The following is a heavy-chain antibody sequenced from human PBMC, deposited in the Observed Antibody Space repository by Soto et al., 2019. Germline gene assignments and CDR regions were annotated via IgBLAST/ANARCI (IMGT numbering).Heavy chain of an antibody. CDR2: ISSRSDYI. D-gene: IGHD1-20*01. Sequence: EVQRVESGGGLVKPGGSLRLSCAASGFTFSTYSMNWVRQAPGKGPEWVSSISSRSDYISYADSVKGRFTISSDHAKNSQYLQLNSMRFEDKAVYYVARGEEVSTQPIDCWGQGTLVTVSS. CDR1: GFTFSTYS. CDR3: ARGEEVSTQPIDC. V-gene: IGHV3-21*01. J-gene: IGHJ4*02.